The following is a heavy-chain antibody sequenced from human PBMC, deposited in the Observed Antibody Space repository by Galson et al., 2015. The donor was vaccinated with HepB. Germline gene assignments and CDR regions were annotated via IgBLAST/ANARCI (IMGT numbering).Heavy chain of an antibody. J-gene: IGHJ6*02. CDR2: ISAYNGNT. V-gene: IGHV1-18*01. CDR1: GYTFTSYG. Sequence: SVKVSCKASGYTFTSYGITWVRQAAGQGLEWMGWISAYNGNTNYAQKLQGRVTMTTDTSTNTAYMELRGLRSDDTAVYYCARVEDYDCGSGTYYRSFKYYYPMDVWGQGTTVTVSS. CDR3: ARVEDYDCGSGTYYRSFKYYYPMDV. D-gene: IGHD3-10*01.